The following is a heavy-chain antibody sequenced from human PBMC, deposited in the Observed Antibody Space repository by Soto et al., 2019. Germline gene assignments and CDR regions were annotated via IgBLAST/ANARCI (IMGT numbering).Heavy chain of an antibody. CDR3: AIHKFSDARKSVDY. D-gene: IGHD2-2*01. CDR1: GFTFTSYA. V-gene: IGHV3-23*01. J-gene: IGHJ4*02. CDR2: MSGSGDIT. Sequence: EVQLLESGGGLVQPGGSLRLSCAASGFTFTSYAMSWVRQAPGKGLEWVSAMSGSGDITYFAGPVKGRFTISRDNSKNTLYLQMSSLRTEDTAVYYCAIHKFSDARKSVDYWGQGTQVTVSS.